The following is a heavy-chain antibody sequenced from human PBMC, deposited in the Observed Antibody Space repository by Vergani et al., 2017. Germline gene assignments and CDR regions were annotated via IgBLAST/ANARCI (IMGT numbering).Heavy chain of an antibody. CDR3: ARGDMWSTVTTMWD. CDR2: ISYDGSNK. V-gene: IGHV3-30-3*01. CDR1: GFTFSTFT. J-gene: IGHJ4*02. Sequence: QVQLVESGGGVVQPGRSLRLSCGASGFTFSTFTMNWVRQAPGKGLEWVAVISYDGSNKYYADSVKGRFTISRDNSKNTLYLQMNSLRAEDTAVYYCARGDMWSTVTTMWDWGQGTLVTVSS. D-gene: IGHD4-11*01.